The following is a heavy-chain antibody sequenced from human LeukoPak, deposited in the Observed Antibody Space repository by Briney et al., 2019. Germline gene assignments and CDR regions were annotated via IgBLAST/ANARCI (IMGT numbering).Heavy chain of an antibody. D-gene: IGHD5-12*01. CDR2: ISWNSGSI. CDR1: GFTFDDYA. V-gene: IGHV3-9*01. CDR3: ARGRATKPYYYYYYMDV. Sequence: GRSLRLSCAASGFTFDDYAMHWVRQAPGKGLEWVSGISWNSGSIGYADSVKGRFTISRDNAKNSLYLQMNSLRAEDTALYYCARGRATKPYYYYYYMDVWGKGTTVTVSS. J-gene: IGHJ6*03.